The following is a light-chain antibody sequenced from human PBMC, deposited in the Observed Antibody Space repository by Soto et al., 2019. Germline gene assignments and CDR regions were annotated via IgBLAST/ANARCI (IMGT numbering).Light chain of an antibody. Sequence: SYELTQPPSVSVSPGQTATIPCSGDKLGDKYACWYQQKPGQSPVLVIYENNKRPSGIPERFSGSNSGNTATLTISGTQTMYEADYYCQTWDSSASYVLGTGTKLTVL. CDR3: QTWDSSASYV. CDR1: KLGDKY. J-gene: IGLJ1*01. V-gene: IGLV3-1*01. CDR2: ENN.